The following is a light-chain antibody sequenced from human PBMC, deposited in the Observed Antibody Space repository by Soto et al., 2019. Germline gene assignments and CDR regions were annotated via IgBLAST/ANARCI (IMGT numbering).Light chain of an antibody. CDR3: QQYNEWPET. V-gene: IGKV3D-15*01. CDR2: GAS. CDR1: QRVTNRY. Sequence: EIVMTQSPATLSVSPGERATLSCRASQRVTNRYFAWYQQRPRQAPRLLIHGASTRATGIPGRFSGSGSGTEFTLIISSLQSEDFAVYYCQQYNEWPETFGHGTKVDIK. J-gene: IGKJ1*01.